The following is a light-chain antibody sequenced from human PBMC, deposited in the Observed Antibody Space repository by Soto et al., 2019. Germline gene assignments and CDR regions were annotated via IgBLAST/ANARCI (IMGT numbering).Light chain of an antibody. J-gene: IGKJ4*01. V-gene: IGKV1-5*01. CDR1: QSISSW. CDR3: QQYDNLPLT. CDR2: DAS. Sequence: DIQMTPSPSTLSASVGDRVIITCRASQSISSWLAWYQQKPGKAPKLLIYDASSLESGVPSRFSGSGSGTEFTLTISSLQPDDFATYYCQQYDNLPLTFGGGTKVDIK.